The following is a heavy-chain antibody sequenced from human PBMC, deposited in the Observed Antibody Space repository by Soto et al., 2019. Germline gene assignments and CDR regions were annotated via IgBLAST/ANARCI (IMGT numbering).Heavy chain of an antibody. J-gene: IGHJ4*02. CDR1: GFTFSSYS. CDR2: ISSSSSTI. CDR3: AKNRGGGWHNFFEY. Sequence: PGGSLRLSCAASGFTFSSYSMNWVRQAPGKGLEWVSYISSSSSTIYYADSVKGRFTISRDNAKSSLYLQMNSLRAEDTAVYYCAKNRGGGWHNFFEYWGQGVLVTVSS. D-gene: IGHD6-19*01. V-gene: IGHV3-48*01.